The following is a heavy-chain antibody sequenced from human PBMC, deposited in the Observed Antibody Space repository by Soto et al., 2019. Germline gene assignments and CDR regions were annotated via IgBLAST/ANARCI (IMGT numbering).Heavy chain of an antibody. CDR2: IITALGPG. CDR1: GGTLNSYA. Sequence: QVQLVQSGAEVKKPGSSVKVSCKASGGTLNSYAISWVRQAPGQGLEWMGGIITALGPGIYAQTFPGRVTITADESTKTAYMDLNSLRSEDTAVYYCAAGGSWARLDNWGQGTLVTVSS. D-gene: IGHD6-13*01. J-gene: IGHJ4*02. CDR3: AAGGSWARLDN. V-gene: IGHV1-69*01.